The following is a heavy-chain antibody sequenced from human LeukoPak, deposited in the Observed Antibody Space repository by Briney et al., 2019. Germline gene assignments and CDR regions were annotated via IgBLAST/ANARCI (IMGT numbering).Heavy chain of an antibody. CDR3: ARQSRRYDSSGYYYFDY. Sequence: ASVKVFCKASGYTFTSYGISWVRQAPGQGLEWMGWISAYNGNTNYAQKLQGRVTMTTDTSTSTAYMGLRSLRSDDTAVYYCARQSRRYDSSGYYYFDYWGQGTLVTVSS. V-gene: IGHV1-18*01. CDR2: ISAYNGNT. J-gene: IGHJ4*02. CDR1: GYTFTSYG. D-gene: IGHD3-22*01.